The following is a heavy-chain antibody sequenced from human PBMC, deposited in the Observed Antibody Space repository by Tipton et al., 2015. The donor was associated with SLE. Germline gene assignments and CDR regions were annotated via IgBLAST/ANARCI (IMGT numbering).Heavy chain of an antibody. V-gene: IGHV1-8*01. CDR1: GFTLTDYD. CDR3: ARETTQTRDGLDA. D-gene: IGHD1-1*01. CDR2: MNPSGNT. Sequence: QSGAEVKQPGASVKVSCKASGFTLTDYDINWVRQTTPGQGLEWMGWMNPSGNTNYEEKFQGRVTMTRDTSINTAYMELSSLRSEDTAVYFCARETTQTRDGLDAWGQGTTVIVSS. J-gene: IGHJ6*02.